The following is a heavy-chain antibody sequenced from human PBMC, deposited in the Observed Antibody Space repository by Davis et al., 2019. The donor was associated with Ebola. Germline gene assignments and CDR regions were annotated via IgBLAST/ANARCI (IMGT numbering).Heavy chain of an antibody. D-gene: IGHD6-19*01. V-gene: IGHV3-64*01. CDR3: ARGPGIAVTPFDY. J-gene: IGHJ4*02. Sequence: GESLKISCAASGFTFSSYGMHWVRQAPGKGLEYVSAISSNGGSTYYANSVKGRFTISRDNSKNTLYLQMGSLRAEDMAVYYCARGPGIAVTPFDYWGQGTLVTVSS. CDR2: ISSNGGST. CDR1: GFTFSSYG.